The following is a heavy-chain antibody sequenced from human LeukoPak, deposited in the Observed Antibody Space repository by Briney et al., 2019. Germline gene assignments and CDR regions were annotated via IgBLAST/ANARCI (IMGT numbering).Heavy chain of an antibody. CDR3: TRGGAYDSHGVLDS. V-gene: IGHV3-53*01. CDR2: LYSDGTM. Sequence: PGGSLRLSCAASGFPVSSKYMSWVRQAPGKGLEWVSVLYSDGTMYYEDSLKGRFTISGDISKNTLYLQMNSPRAEDTAVYYCTRGGAYDSHGVLDSWGQGALVTVSS. CDR1: GFPVSSKY. D-gene: IGHD5-12*01. J-gene: IGHJ4*02.